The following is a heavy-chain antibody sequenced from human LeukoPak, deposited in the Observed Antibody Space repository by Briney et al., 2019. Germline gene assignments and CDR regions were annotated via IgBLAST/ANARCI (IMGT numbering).Heavy chain of an antibody. CDR1: GFTFSSYW. CDR3: AKGGRGNGEVY. V-gene: IGHV3-7*01. Sequence: GGSLRLSCAVSGFTFSSYWMNWVRQSPGKGLDWVANIKQDGSEKNYVDSVKGRFTISRDNAKSSLFLQMNDLRAEDPAVYYCAKGGRGNGEVYWGQGTLVTVSS. J-gene: IGHJ4*02. D-gene: IGHD2-8*01. CDR2: IKQDGSEK.